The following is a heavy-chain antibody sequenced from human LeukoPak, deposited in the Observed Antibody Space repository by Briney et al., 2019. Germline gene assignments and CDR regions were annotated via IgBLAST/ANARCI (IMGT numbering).Heavy chain of an antibody. CDR2: ISYGGSNK. CDR3: ARDPTPDQVVPAATDYFAY. Sequence: GGSLRLSCAASGFTFNSYTMHWVRQAPGKGLEWVALISYGGSNKYYADSVKGRFTISRDDSKNTLYLQMSSLRAEDTAVYYCARDPTPDQVVPAATDYFAYWGQGTLVTVSS. J-gene: IGHJ4*02. V-gene: IGHV3-30*04. CDR1: GFTFNSYT. D-gene: IGHD2-2*01.